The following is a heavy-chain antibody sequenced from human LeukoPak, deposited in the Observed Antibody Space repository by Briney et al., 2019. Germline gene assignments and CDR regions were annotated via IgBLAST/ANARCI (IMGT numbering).Heavy chain of an antibody. J-gene: IGHJ4*02. D-gene: IGHD2-8*01. CDR2: ISGSGGST. V-gene: IGHV3-23*01. CDR3: AKDRSCTNDICHGDFDY. Sequence: GGSLRLSCAASGFTFSSYAVSWVRQAPGKGLEWVSSISGSGGSTYSADSAKGRFTISRDNSKNTLYLQMNSLRAEDTALYYCAKDRSCTNDICHGDFDYWGQGTLVTLFS. CDR1: GFTFSSYA.